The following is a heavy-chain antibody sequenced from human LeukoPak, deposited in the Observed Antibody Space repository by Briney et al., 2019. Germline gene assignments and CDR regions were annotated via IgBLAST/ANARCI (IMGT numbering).Heavy chain of an antibody. V-gene: IGHV1-69*05. J-gene: IGHJ4*02. CDR3: ARSRITGTTSSSFDY. CDR2: IIPIFGTA. CDR1: GGTFSSYA. Sequence: SVKVSCKASGGTFSSYAISWVRQAPGQGLEWMGGIIPIFGTANYAQKFQGRVTITTDESTSTAYVELSSLRSEDTAVYYCARSRITGTTSSSFDYWGQGTLVTVSS. D-gene: IGHD1-7*01.